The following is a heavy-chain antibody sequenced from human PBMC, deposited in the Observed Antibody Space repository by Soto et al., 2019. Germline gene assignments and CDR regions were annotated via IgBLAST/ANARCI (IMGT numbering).Heavy chain of an antibody. CDR3: AREIKGAYYYDSPNWYFDL. CDR1: GGTFSSYT. D-gene: IGHD3-22*01. Sequence: QVQLVQSGAAVKKPGSSVKVSCKASGGTFSSYTISWVRQAPGQGLEWMGRIIPILGIANYAQKFQGRVTITADKSTSTAYMELSSLRSEDTAVYYCAREIKGAYYYDSPNWYFDLWGRGTLVTVSS. J-gene: IGHJ2*01. V-gene: IGHV1-69*08. CDR2: IIPILGIA.